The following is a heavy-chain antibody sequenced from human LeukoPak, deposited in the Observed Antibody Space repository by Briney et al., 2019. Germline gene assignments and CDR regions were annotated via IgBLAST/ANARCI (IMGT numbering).Heavy chain of an antibody. CDR3: ARLRAGITMVRGVITLYFDY. D-gene: IGHD3-10*01. CDR1: GGSFSGYY. CDR2: INHSGST. J-gene: IGHJ4*02. Sequence: PSETLSLTCAVYGGSFSGYYWSWIRQPPGKGLEWIGEINHSGSTNYNPSLKSRVTISVDTSKNQFSLKLSSVTAADTAVYYCARLRAGITMVRGVITLYFDYWGQGTLVTVSS. V-gene: IGHV4-34*01.